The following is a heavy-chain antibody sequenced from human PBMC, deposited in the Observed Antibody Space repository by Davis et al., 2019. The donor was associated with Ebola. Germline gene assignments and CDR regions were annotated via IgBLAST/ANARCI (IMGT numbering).Heavy chain of an antibody. CDR3: AKGRGTTVTYGGLYYYYGMDV. J-gene: IGHJ6*02. Sequence: PGGSLRLSCAASGFTFSNYAMSWVRQAPGKGLEWVSSISSSSSYIYYADSVKGRFTISRDNAKNSLYLQMNSLRAEDTALYYCAKGRGTTVTYGGLYYYYGMDVWGQGTTVTVSS. CDR2: ISSSSSYI. V-gene: IGHV3-21*04. CDR1: GFTFSNYA. D-gene: IGHD4-17*01.